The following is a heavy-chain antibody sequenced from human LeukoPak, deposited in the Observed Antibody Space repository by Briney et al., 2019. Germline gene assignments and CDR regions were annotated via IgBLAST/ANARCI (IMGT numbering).Heavy chain of an antibody. CDR1: GFTFSDYY. CDR3: ARKGIAAAGTGTYYYYYYMDV. Sequence: GGSLRLASPVAGFTFSDYYMGWIRQAQGKGMEWVSYISSIGSTIYYADSVKGRFTISRDNAKNSLYLQMNSLRAEDTAVYYCARKGIAAAGTGTYYYYYYMDVWGKGTTVTVSS. V-gene: IGHV3-11*01. D-gene: IGHD6-13*01. J-gene: IGHJ6*03. CDR2: ISSIGSTI.